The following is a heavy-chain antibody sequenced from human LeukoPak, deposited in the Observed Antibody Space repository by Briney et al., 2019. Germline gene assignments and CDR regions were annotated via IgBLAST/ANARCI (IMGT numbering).Heavy chain of an antibody. CDR1: GITLSNYG. V-gene: IGHV3-23*01. CDR3: AKGSLGSWYYFDY. CDR2: LSGSGGST. D-gene: IGHD6-13*01. Sequence: PGGSLRLSCAVSGITLSNYGMTWVRQAPGKGLEWVAGLSGSGGSTNYADSVKGRFTISRDNAKNTLYLQMNSLRAEDTAVYYCAKGSLGSWYYFDYWGQGTLVTVSS. J-gene: IGHJ4*02.